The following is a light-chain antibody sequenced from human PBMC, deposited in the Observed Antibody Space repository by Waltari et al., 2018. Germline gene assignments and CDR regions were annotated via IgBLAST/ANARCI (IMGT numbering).Light chain of an antibody. V-gene: IGLV8-61*01. CDR1: SGSASSTSY. J-gene: IGLJ3*02. CDR2: KGN. Sequence: QTVVTQEPSLAVSPGGTVKLTCALSSGSASSTSYATWYQQTPGQPPRTLVYKGNSRSSGVPDRFSGIILGNKAALTITGAQADDESDYYCSIYMGSGIWVFGGGTKLTVL. CDR3: SIYMGSGIWV.